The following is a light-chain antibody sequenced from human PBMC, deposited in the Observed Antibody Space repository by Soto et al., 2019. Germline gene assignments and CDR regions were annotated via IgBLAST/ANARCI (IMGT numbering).Light chain of an antibody. CDR2: EVG. J-gene: IGLJ2*01. V-gene: IGLV2-14*01. CDR1: SGDIGGYNY. Sequence: QSALTQPASVSGSPGQSITISCTGTSGDIGGYNYVSWYQQHPDKAPKLMIYEVGNRPSGVSDRFSASKSGNTASLTISGLQAEDEADYYCSSFATSNTQVFGGGTKLTVL. CDR3: SSFATSNTQV.